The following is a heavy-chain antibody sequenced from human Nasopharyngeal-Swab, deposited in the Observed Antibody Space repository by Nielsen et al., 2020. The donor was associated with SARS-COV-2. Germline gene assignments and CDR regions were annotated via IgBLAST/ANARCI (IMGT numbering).Heavy chain of an antibody. D-gene: IGHD4-11*01. CDR2: IYSSGSI. J-gene: IGHJ1*01. CDR1: GFNVSNNY. CDR3: ASAVTGPLY. V-gene: IGHV3-53*01. Sequence: GESLKISCAASGFNVSNNYMTWVGQAPGKGLEWVSIIYSSGSIYHADSVKGRFIISRDTSKNTLSLRMNSLRVEDTAVYYCASAVTGPLYWGQGTLVTVSS.